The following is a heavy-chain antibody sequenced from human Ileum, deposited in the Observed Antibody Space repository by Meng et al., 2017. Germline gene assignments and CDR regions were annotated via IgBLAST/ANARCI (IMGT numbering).Heavy chain of an antibody. CDR3: ARSSLGWPFLPFDY. J-gene: IGHJ4*02. CDR1: GGTFSSYT. D-gene: IGHD3-3*01. CDR2: IIPILGIA. V-gene: IGHV1-69*02. Sequence: QVQLVQSGAEVKTPGPSVKVSCKASGGTFSSYTISWVRQAPGQGLEWMGRIIPILGIANYAQKFQGRVTITADKSTSTAYMELSSLRSEDTAVYYCARSSLGWPFLPFDYWGQGTLVTVSS.